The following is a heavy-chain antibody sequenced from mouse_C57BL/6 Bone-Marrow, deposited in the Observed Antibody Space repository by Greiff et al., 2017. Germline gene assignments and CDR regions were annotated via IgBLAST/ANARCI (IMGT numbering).Heavy chain of an antibody. Sequence: EVKLMESGPGLVKPSQSLSLTCSVTGYSITSGYYWNWIRQFPGNKLEWMGYISYDGSNNYNPSLKNRISITRDTSKNQFFLKLNSVTTEDTATYYCAREAYYYGSSSFAYWGQGTLVTVSA. D-gene: IGHD1-1*01. CDR3: AREAYYYGSSSFAY. CDR1: GYSITSGYY. V-gene: IGHV3-6*01. J-gene: IGHJ3*01. CDR2: ISYDGSN.